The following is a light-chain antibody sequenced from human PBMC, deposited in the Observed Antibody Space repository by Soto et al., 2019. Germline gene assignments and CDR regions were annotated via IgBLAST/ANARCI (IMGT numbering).Light chain of an antibody. J-gene: IGLJ3*02. V-gene: IGLV3-21*04. CDR1: NIGSKG. CDR3: QVWDSKGV. Sequence: SYELTQPPSVSVAPGKTARITCGGNNIGSKGVHWYQQKPGQAPVLVIYFDRERPSGIPERFTGSNSGNTATLTISRVEAGDEADYYCQVWDSKGVFGGGTKVTVL. CDR2: FDR.